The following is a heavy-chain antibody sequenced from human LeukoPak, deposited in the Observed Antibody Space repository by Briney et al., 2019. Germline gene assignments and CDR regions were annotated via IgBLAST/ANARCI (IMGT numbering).Heavy chain of an antibody. CDR1: GFTVSSNY. D-gene: IGHD5-18*01. J-gene: IGHJ6*02. CDR2: IYSGGTT. Sequence: PGGSLRLSCAASGFTVSSNYMSWVRQAPGKGLEWVSVIYSGGTTYYADSVKGRFTIFRDNSKNTLYLQMNSLRAEDTAVYYCARDGGYSYGPGGNYYYGMDVWGQGTTVTVSS. CDR3: ARDGGYSYGPGGNYYYGMDV. V-gene: IGHV3-66*01.